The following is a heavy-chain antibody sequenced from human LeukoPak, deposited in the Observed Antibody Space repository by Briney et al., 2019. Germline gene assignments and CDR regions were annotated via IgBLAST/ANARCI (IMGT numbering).Heavy chain of an antibody. CDR1: GFTFSSYA. V-gene: IGHV3-23*01. CDR3: VRVHGWAFDY. D-gene: IGHD3-10*01. J-gene: IGHJ4*02. Sequence: GGSLRLPCAASGFTFSSYAMTWVRQAPGKGLAWVSSTSGSAGTTYYTDSVKGRFTISRDNAKNSLYLQMNSLRAEDTAVYYCVRVHGWAFDYWGQGALVTVSS. CDR2: TSGSAGTT.